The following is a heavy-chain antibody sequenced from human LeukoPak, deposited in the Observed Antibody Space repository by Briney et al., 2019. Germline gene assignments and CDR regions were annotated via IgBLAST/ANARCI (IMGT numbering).Heavy chain of an antibody. CDR1: GYTLTELS. D-gene: IGHD1-7*01. CDR2: FDPEDGET. CDR3: ARDVITGTLRAFDI. V-gene: IGHV1-24*01. Sequence: ASVKVSCKVSGYTLTELSMHWVRQAPGKGLEWMGGFDPEDGETIYAQKFQGRVTMTEDTSTDTAYMELSSLRSEDTAVYYCARDVITGTLRAFDIWGQGTMVTVSS. J-gene: IGHJ3*02.